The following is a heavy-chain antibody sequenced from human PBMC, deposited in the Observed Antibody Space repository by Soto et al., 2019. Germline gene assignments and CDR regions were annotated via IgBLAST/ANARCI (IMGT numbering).Heavy chain of an antibody. CDR3: ASSYYDILTGYSQYYYYYGMDV. CDR2: IYYSGST. J-gene: IGHJ6*02. Sequence: SETLSLTCTVSGGSISSYYWSWIRQPPGKGLEWIGYIYYSGSTNYNPSLKSRVTISVDTSKNQFSLKLSSVTAADTAVYYCASSYYDILTGYSQYYYYYGMDVWGQGTTVTVSS. D-gene: IGHD3-9*01. CDR1: GGSISSYY. V-gene: IGHV4-59*01.